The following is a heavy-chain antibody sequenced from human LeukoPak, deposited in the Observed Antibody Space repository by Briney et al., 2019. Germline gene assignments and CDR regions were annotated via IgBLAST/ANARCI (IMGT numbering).Heavy chain of an antibody. J-gene: IGHJ4*02. Sequence: GGSLRLSCVASGFTFTNYSLNWVRQDPGKGLEWVSSITGWSTYIHYAESVKGRFTVTRDNAKNSLYLQMNSLRADDTAVYYCARVDSGSYFGHWGQGTLVTVSS. D-gene: IGHD1-26*01. V-gene: IGHV3-21*01. CDR3: ARVDSGSYFGH. CDR1: GFTFTNYS. CDR2: ITGWSTYI.